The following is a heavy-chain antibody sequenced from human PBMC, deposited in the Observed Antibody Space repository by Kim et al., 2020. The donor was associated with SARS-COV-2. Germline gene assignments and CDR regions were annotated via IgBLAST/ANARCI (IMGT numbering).Heavy chain of an antibody. J-gene: IGHJ6*03. Sequence: GGSLRLSCAASGFTVSSNYMSWVRQAPGKGLEWVSVIYSGGSTYYADSVKGRFTISSNNSKNTLYLQMNSLRAEDTAVYYCARVRGDYDFWSGYWAYSYMGAWGEGATVTVSS. CDR2: IYSGGST. D-gene: IGHD3-3*01. V-gene: IGHV3-66*01. CDR3: ARVRGDYDFWSGYWAYSYMGA. CDR1: GFTVSSNY.